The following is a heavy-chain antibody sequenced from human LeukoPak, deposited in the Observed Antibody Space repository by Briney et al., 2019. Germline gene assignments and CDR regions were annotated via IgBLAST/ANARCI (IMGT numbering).Heavy chain of an antibody. V-gene: IGHV3-74*01. CDR1: EFTLSNYW. Sequence: GGSLRLSCAASEFTLSNYWMHWVRQAPGKGPVWVSRINNDGSSTSYADSVKGRFTVSRDNAKSTVYLQMISLGDEDTAVYYCAREKPADYGSGSYDLQYYYFGMDVWGQGTTVTVSS. CDR3: AREKPADYGSGSYDLQYYYFGMDV. D-gene: IGHD3-10*01. J-gene: IGHJ6*02. CDR2: INNDGSST.